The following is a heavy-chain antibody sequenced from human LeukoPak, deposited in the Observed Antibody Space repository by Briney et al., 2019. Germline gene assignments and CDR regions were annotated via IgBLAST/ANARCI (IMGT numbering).Heavy chain of an antibody. CDR2: IYSGGST. J-gene: IGHJ6*03. V-gene: IGHV3-53*01. Sequence: GGSLRLSCAASGFTVSSDYMSWVRQAPGKGLEWVSVIYSGGSTYYADSVKGRFTISRDNSKNTLYLQMNSLRAEDTAVYCCARDPGTYYMDVWGKGTTVTVSS. CDR1: GFTVSSDY. CDR3: ARDPGTYYMDV.